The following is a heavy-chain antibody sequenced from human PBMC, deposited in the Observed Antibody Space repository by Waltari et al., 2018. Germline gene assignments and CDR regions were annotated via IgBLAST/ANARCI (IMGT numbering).Heavy chain of an antibody. CDR1: GFTFRSYE. J-gene: IGHJ4*02. D-gene: IGHD3-10*01. CDR3: ARERSVTGKGNLDY. Sequence: EVQLVESGGGLVQPGGSLRLSCAASGFTFRSYEMNWVRQAPGKGLDWVSYISSGGTNMFYAESVKGRFTISRDNAKNSLYLHMNSLRVEDTAVYYCARERSVTGKGNLDYWGQGTLVTVSS. V-gene: IGHV3-48*03. CDR2: ISSGGTNM.